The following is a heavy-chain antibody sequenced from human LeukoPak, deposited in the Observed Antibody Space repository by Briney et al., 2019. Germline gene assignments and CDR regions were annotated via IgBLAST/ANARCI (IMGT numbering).Heavy chain of an antibody. D-gene: IGHD3-10*01. Sequence: SVKVSCKASGGTFSSDAISWVRQAPGQGLEWMGGIIPIFGTANYAQKFQGRVTITADESTSTAYMELSSLRSEDTAVYYCARGVVGDPYRFDYWGQGTLVTVPS. CDR2: IIPIFGTA. CDR3: ARGVVGDPYRFDY. V-gene: IGHV1-69*13. CDR1: GGTFSSDA. J-gene: IGHJ4*02.